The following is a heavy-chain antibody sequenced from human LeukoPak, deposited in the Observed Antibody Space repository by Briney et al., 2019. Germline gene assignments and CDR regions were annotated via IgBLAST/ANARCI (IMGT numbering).Heavy chain of an antibody. D-gene: IGHD3-3*01. CDR2: IYTSGST. J-gene: IGHJ3*02. V-gene: IGHV4-61*02. CDR3: ARGSEDYDFCSGIKGFDI. Sequence: TSETLSLTCAVSGGSISSGSYYWSWIRQPAGKGLEWIGRIYTSGSTNYNPSLKSRVTISVDTSKNQFSLKLSSVTAADTAVYYCARGSEDYDFCSGIKGFDIWGQGTMVTVSS. CDR1: GGSISSGSYY.